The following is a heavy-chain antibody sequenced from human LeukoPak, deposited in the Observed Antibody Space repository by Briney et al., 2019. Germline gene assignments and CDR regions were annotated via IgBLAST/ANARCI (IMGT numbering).Heavy chain of an antibody. CDR2: FDPEDGET. V-gene: IGHV1-24*01. CDR3: ATDRPSKSGTPDY. D-gene: IGHD1-7*01. CDR1: GYTLTKLS. Sequence: ASVKVSCKGSGYTLTKLSMHWVGQAQGKGMEGRGGFDPEDGETIYAQKFQGRVTMTEDTSTDTAYMELSSLRSEDTAVYYCATDRPSKSGTPDYWGQGTLVTVSS. J-gene: IGHJ4*02.